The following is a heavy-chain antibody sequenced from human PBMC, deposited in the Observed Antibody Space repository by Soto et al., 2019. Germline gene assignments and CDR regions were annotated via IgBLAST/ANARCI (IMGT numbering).Heavy chain of an antibody. D-gene: IGHD5-12*01. CDR1: AVSISSGAYY. CDR3: ARNSMVATTGFDY. CDR2: IYYSGST. V-gene: IGHV4-31*03. Sequence: SETLSLTCTVSAVSISSGAYYWSRIRQHPGKGLEWIGYIYYSGSTYYTPSLKSRVTISVDTSKNQFSLKLSSVTAADTAVYYCARNSMVATTGFDYWGQGTLVTVSS. J-gene: IGHJ4*02.